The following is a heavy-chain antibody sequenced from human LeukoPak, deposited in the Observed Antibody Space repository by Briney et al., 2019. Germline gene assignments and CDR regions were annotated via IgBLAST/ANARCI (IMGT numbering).Heavy chain of an antibody. CDR2: VHLSGAS. V-gene: IGHV4-4*02. CDR1: GGSISGTNW. D-gene: IGHD1-26*01. J-gene: IGHJ4*02. CDR3: TRESGAFSPFGF. Sequence: PSETLSLTCGVSGGSISGTNWWSWVRQPPGKGLEWIGEVHLSGASNYNPSLKSRVNMSIDKSKNQLSLELTSVTAADTAIYYCTRESGAFSPFGFWGQGTLVTVSS.